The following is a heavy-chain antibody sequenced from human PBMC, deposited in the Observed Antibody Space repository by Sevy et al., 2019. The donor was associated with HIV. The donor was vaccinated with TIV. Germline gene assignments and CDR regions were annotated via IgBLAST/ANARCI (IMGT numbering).Heavy chain of an antibody. D-gene: IGHD1-26*01. CDR1: GYSFTSYW. V-gene: IGHV5-51*01. Sequence: GESLKISCKGSGYSFTSYWTGWVRQMPGKGLEWMGIIYPGDSDTRYSPSFQGQVTISADKSISTAYLQWSSLKASDTAMYYCASRRRYSGSYTPFDIWGQGTMVTVSS. CDR3: ASRRRYSGSYTPFDI. J-gene: IGHJ3*02. CDR2: IYPGDSDT.